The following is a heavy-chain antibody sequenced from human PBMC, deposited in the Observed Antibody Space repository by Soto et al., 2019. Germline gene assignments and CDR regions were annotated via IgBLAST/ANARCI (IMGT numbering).Heavy chain of an antibody. CDR2: INPSGGST. CDR3: ARSRDRFDY. V-gene: IGHV1-46*01. Sequence: AAVKVSCKASGYTFTIYYMHWVRQAPGQGLEWMGIINPSGGSTSYAQMFQGRVTMTRDTSTSTVYMELSSLRSEDTAIYYCARSRDRFDYWGQGTLVTVSS. J-gene: IGHJ4*02. CDR1: GYTFTIYY.